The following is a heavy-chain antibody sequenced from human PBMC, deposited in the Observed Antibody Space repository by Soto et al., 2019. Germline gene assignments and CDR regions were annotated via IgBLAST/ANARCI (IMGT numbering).Heavy chain of an antibody. CDR2: INSDGSST. CDR1: GFTFSSYW. J-gene: IGHJ4*02. V-gene: IGHV3-74*01. D-gene: IGHD3-3*01. CDR3: ARGDDFVSYFDY. Sequence: GGSLRLSCVASGFTFSSYWMHWVRQAPGKGLVWVSRINSDGSSTSYADSVKGRFTISRDNAKNTLYLQMNSLRAEDTAVYYCARGDDFVSYFDYWGQGTLVTVSS.